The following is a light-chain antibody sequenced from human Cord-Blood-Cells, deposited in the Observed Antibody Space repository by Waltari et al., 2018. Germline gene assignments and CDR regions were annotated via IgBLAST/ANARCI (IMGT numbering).Light chain of an antibody. CDR1: ISDVGSYNL. J-gene: IGLJ2*01. V-gene: IGLV2-23*01. CDR3: CSYAGSSTVV. Sequence: QSALTQPASVSGSPGQSITISCPGTISDVGSYNLFPWYQQHPGKAPKLMIYEGSKRPSGVSNRFAGSKSGNTASLTISGLQAEDEADYYCCSYAGSSTVVFGGGTKLTVL. CDR2: EGS.